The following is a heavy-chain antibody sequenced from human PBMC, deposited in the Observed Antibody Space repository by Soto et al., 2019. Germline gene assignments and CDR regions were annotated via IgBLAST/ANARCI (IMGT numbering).Heavy chain of an antibody. D-gene: IGHD3-10*02. CDR1: GYSISNGYY. Sequence: TSDTLSLTCAVSGYSISNGYYWGWIWQSPGKGLEWIGSIYQSGSTYYNPSLKSRVTISVDTPKNQFSLKLRSVTAADTAVYYCARSHPDIAMLPEYWGQGTPVTVS. J-gene: IGHJ4*02. CDR3: ARSHPDIAMLPEY. CDR2: IYQSGST. V-gene: IGHV4-38-2*01.